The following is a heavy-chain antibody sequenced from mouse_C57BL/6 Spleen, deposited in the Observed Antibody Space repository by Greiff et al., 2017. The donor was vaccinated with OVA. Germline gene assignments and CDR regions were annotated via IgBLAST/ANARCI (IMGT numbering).Heavy chain of an antibody. CDR2: INYDGSST. CDR3: ARLYYGSSYGWYFDV. CDR1: GFTFSDYY. D-gene: IGHD1-1*01. J-gene: IGHJ1*03. Sequence: EVHLVESEGGLVQPGSSMKLSCTASGFTFSDYYMAWVRQVPEKGLEWVANINYDGSSTYYLDSLKSRFIISRDNAKNILYLQMSSLKSEDTATYYCARLYYGSSYGWYFDVWGTGTTVTVSS. V-gene: IGHV5-16*01.